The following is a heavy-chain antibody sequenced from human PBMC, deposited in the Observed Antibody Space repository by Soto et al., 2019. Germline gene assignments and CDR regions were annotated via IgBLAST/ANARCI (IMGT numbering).Heavy chain of an antibody. Sequence: QVQLVESGGGVVQPGRSLRLSCAASGFTFSSYAMHWVRQAPGKGLEWVAVISYDGSNKYYEDSVKGRFTISRDNSKNTLYRQMNSLRAEDTAVYYCARDAVATTHYYYYYGMDVWGQGTTVTVSS. V-gene: IGHV3-30-3*01. D-gene: IGHD5-12*01. J-gene: IGHJ6*02. CDR3: ARDAVATTHYYYYYGMDV. CDR1: GFTFSSYA. CDR2: ISYDGSNK.